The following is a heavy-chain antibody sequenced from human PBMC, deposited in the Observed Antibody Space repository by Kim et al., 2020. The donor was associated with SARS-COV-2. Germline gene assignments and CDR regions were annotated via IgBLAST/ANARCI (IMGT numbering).Heavy chain of an antibody. V-gene: IGHV4-39*01. Sequence: SETLSLTCTVSGGSISSSGDYWGWIRQPPGKGLDWIGSIYYSGSTYYNPSLKSRVTISVDTSKNQFSLNLRSVTAPDTAVYYCARHHPNFLYFHSDFDSWGQGTLVTVSS. D-gene: IGHD3-22*01. J-gene: IGHJ4*02. CDR1: GGSISSSGDY. CDR2: IYYSGST. CDR3: ARHHPNFLYFHSDFDS.